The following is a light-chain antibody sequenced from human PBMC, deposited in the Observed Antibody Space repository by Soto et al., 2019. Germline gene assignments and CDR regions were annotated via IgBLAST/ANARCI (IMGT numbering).Light chain of an antibody. CDR3: QQYYSPPRYT. V-gene: IGKV4-1*01. J-gene: IGKJ2*01. Sequence: DIVMTQSPEYLAVSLGERATINCKSSQHVLYSSNTKNLIAWYQQKPGQPPKLLLYWSSTRESGVPDRFSGSGSGRDFTLTSSSLQAEDVAVYYCQQYYSPPRYTFGQGTRLEIK. CDR1: QHVLYSSNTKNL. CDR2: WSS.